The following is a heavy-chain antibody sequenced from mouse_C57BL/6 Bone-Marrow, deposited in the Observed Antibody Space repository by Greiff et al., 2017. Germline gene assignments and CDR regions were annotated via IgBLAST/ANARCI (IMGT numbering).Heavy chain of an antibody. V-gene: IGHV1-19*01. CDR1: GYTFTDYY. D-gene: IGHD2-3*01. J-gene: IGHJ3*01. CDR3: ARTLDGYYPPWFAY. Sequence: EVQLQQSGPVLVKPGASVKMSCKASGYTFTDYYMNWVKQSHGKSLEWIGVINPYNGGTSYNQKFKGKATLTADKSSSTAYMELRSLTSEDSAVYFCARTLDGYYPPWFAYWGQGTLVTVSA. CDR2: INPYNGGT.